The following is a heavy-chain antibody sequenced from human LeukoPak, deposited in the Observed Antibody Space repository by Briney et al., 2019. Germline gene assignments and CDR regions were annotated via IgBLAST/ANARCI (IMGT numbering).Heavy chain of an antibody. J-gene: IGHJ3*02. CDR3: ARLVTGYCKVAFDI. CDR1: GGSISSGSFY. V-gene: IGHV4-61*02. D-gene: IGHD3-9*01. CDR2: IYTSGST. Sequence: SETLSLTCTVSGGSISSGSFYWSWVRLPPGKGLEWIGRIYTSGSTNYNTSLKSRVTISVDTCQNHFSLKLSAVTAAGTRVFFCARLVTGYCKVAFDIWGQGTMVTVSS.